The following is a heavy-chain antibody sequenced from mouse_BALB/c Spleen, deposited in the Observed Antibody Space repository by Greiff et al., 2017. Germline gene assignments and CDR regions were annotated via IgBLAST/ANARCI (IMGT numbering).Heavy chain of an antibody. CDR2: ISSGGST. CDR1: GFTFSSYA. D-gene: IGHD2-3*01. J-gene: IGHJ2*01. Sequence: EVKLMESGGGLVKPGGSLKLSCAASGFTFSSYAMSWVRQTPEKRLEWVASISSGGSTYYPDSVKGRFTISRDNARNILYLQMSSLRSEDTAMYYCARGGYLYYFDYWGQGTTLTVSS. V-gene: IGHV5-6-5*01. CDR3: ARGGYLYYFDY.